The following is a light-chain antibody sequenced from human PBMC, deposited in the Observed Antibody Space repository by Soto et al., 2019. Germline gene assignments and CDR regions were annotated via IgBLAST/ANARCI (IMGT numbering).Light chain of an antibody. CDR2: GAS. Sequence: EIVLTQSPGTLSLSPGERATLSCRASQSVSSSYLAWYQQKPGQAPSLLIYGASRRATGIPDRFSGSGSGTDFTLTISRLEPEDFAVYYCQQYGSSGTFGQGTKVDFK. CDR1: QSVSSSY. CDR3: QQYGSSGT. V-gene: IGKV3-20*01. J-gene: IGKJ1*01.